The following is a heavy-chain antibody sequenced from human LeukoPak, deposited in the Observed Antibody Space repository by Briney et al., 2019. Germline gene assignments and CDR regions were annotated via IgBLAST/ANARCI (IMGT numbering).Heavy chain of an antibody. D-gene: IGHD3-22*01. CDR3: ARDRSNKYYYDSSGYYPFDY. Sequence: GSLRLSCAASGFRFNNAWMSWVRQAPGKGLEWIGSIYYSGSTYYNPSLKSRVTISVDTSKNQFSLKLSSVTAADTAVYYCARDRSNKYYYDSSGYYPFDYWGQGTLVTVSS. V-gene: IGHV4-4*02. CDR2: IYYSGST. J-gene: IGHJ4*02. CDR1: GFRFNNAW.